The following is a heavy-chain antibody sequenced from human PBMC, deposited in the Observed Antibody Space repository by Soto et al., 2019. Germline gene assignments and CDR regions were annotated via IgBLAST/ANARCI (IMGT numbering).Heavy chain of an antibody. CDR3: ARQRGDYDSSGYAFDI. CDR2: IYYSGST. V-gene: IGHV4-39*01. J-gene: IGHJ3*02. Sequence: SETLSLTCTVSGGSISSSSYYWGWIRQPPGKGLEWIGSIYYSGSTYYNPSLKSRVTISVDTSKNQFSLKLSSVTAADTAVYYCARQRGDYDSSGYAFDIWGQGTMVTVSS. D-gene: IGHD3-22*01. CDR1: GGSISSSSYY.